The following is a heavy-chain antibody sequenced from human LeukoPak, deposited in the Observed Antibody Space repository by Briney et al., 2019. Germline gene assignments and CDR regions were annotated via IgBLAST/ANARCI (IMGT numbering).Heavy chain of an antibody. Sequence: GESLKISCKGSGYSFTNYWIGWVRQMPGKDLEWMGIIYPGDSHTRYSPSFEGQVTISADKSISTAYLQWSSLKASDSAIYFCARQTAGFDYWGQGTLVTVTS. V-gene: IGHV5-51*01. CDR1: GYSFTNYW. CDR3: ARQTAGFDY. CDR2: IYPGDSHT. J-gene: IGHJ4*02. D-gene: IGHD2-21*02.